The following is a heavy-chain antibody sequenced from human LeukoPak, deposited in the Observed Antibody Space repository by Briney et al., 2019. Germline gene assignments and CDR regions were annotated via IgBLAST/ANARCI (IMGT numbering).Heavy chain of an antibody. CDR2: IYPGDSDT. CDR3: ARLPESLSGWHLDY. V-gene: IGHV5-51*01. D-gene: IGHD6-19*01. CDR1: GYRFTSYW. Sequence: GESLKISCKGSGYRFTSYWIGWVRQMPGKGLGWMGIIYPGDSDTRYSPSFQGQVTTSADKSISTAYLQWSSLKASDTAMYYCARLPESLSGWHLDYWGQGTLVTVSS. J-gene: IGHJ4*02.